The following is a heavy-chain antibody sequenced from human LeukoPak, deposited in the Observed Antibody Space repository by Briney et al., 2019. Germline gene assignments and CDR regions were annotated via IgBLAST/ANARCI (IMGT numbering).Heavy chain of an antibody. D-gene: IGHD1-26*01. Sequence: SETLSLTCAVSGYSISSDYYWGWIRQPPGKGLEWIGGMYHSGTSYYNPSLKSRVTVSLDTSKNQFSLRLSSVTAADTAVYYCARQVIGSHYHDYWGQGTLVSVSS. CDR1: GYSISSDYY. V-gene: IGHV4-38-2*01. J-gene: IGHJ4*02. CDR3: ARQVIGSHYHDY. CDR2: MYHSGTS.